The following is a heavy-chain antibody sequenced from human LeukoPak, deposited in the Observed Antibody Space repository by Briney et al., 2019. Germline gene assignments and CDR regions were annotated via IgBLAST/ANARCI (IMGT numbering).Heavy chain of an antibody. CDR1: GGSIRISSYY. CDR2: IYYSGST. Sequence: PSETLSLTCTVSGGSIRISSYYWSWIRQPPGKGLEWIGDIYYSGSTHYNPSLKSRVTISVDTSKNQFSLKLRSVTAADTAVYYCARGRATDYFDYWGQGTLVTVSS. J-gene: IGHJ4*02. CDR3: ARGRATDYFDY. D-gene: IGHD5-12*01. V-gene: IGHV4-61*01.